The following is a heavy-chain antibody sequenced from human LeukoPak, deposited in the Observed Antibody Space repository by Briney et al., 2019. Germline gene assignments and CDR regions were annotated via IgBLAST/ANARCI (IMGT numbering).Heavy chain of an antibody. CDR1: GYTFTSHG. D-gene: IGHD3-22*01. CDR2: ISTYNSKT. Sequence: ASVKVSSKASGYTFTSHGISWVRQAPGQGLEWMGWISTYNSKTNYAQKLQGRVTTTTDTSTNTAYMELRSLRSDDTAVYYCAREAKDSSGCIDYWGQGTLVTVSS. J-gene: IGHJ4*02. V-gene: IGHV1-18*01. CDR3: AREAKDSSGCIDY.